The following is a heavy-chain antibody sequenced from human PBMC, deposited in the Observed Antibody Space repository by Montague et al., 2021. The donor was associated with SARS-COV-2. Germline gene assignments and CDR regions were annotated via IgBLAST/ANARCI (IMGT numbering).Heavy chain of an antibody. V-gene: IGHV4-59*12. CDR2: TSYSGST. Sequence: SETLSLTCTVSGGSISPYYWSWIRQSPGKGLECIGYTSYSGSTDYNPSLKSRVTISIDTSKNQFSLKLSSVTAADTAVYYCARWGEYYDSPYYYYAMDGWGQGTTVTVSS. CDR3: ARWGEYYDSPYYYYAMDG. J-gene: IGHJ6*02. D-gene: IGHD3-3*01. CDR1: GGSISPYY.